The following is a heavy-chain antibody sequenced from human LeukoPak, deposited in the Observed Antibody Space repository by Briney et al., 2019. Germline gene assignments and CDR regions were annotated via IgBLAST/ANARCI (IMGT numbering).Heavy chain of an antibody. CDR1: GYTFTSND. D-gene: IGHD1-20*01. V-gene: IGHV1-8*01. Sequence: ASVKVSFKASGYTFTSNDINWVRQGTGQGLEWMGWMNPDSGNTGYAQKFQGRVTMTRNNSISTAYMELSSLRSEDTAVYYCARGRRINGYWFDPWGQGTLLTVSS. CDR2: MNPDSGNT. J-gene: IGHJ5*02. CDR3: ARGRRINGYWFDP.